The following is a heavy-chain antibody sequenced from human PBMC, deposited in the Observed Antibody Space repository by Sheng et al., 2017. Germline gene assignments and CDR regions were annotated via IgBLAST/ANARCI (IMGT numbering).Heavy chain of an antibody. Sequence: QVQLVESGGGVVQPGRSLRLSCAASGFTFSSYAMHWVRQAPGKGLEWVAVISYDGSNKYYADSVKGRFTISRDNSKNTLYLQMNSLRAEDTAVYYCARGERNRVYYYYYGMDVWGQGTTVTVSS. CDR2: ISYDGSNK. CDR1: GFTFSSYA. J-gene: IGHJ6*02. CDR3: ARGERNRVYYYYYGMDV. V-gene: IGHV3-30*01. D-gene: IGHD1-1*01.